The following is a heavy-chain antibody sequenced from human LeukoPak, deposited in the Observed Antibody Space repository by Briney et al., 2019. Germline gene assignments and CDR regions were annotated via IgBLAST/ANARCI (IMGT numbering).Heavy chain of an antibody. CDR1: GFSFSDYS. J-gene: IGHJ4*02. D-gene: IGHD2-2*01. CDR2: ISGSGGST. CDR3: AKEFVPSIWVVPAAEPYFDY. V-gene: IGHV3-23*01. Sequence: PGGSLRLSCAASGFSFSDYSMPWVRQAPGKGLEWVSAISGSGGSTYYADSVKGRFTISRDNSKNTLYLQMNSLRAEDTAVYYCAKEFVPSIWVVPAAEPYFDYWGQGTLVTVSS.